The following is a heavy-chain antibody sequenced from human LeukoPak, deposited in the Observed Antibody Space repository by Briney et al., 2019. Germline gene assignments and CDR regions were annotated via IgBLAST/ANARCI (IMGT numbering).Heavy chain of an antibody. CDR1: GFTFSRYA. CDR3: AKDNSGDFWSGDAFDI. J-gene: IGHJ3*02. Sequence: PGGSLRLSCSASGFTFSRYAMHWVRQAPGKGLEWVAVISYDGSNKYYADSVKGRFTISRDNSKNTLYLQMNSPRAEDTAVYYCAKDNSGDFWSGDAFDIWGQGTMVTVSS. V-gene: IGHV3-30*04. D-gene: IGHD3-3*01. CDR2: ISYDGSNK.